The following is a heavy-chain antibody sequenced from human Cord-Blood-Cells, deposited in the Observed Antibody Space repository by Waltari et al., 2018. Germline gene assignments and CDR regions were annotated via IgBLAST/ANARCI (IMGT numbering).Heavy chain of an antibody. Sequence: QVQLVESGGGVVQPGRYLGPSCAASGFTSSSPGLHWARQAPDKWLEWVPVIWYDGSNKYYADSVKGRFTISRDNSKNTLYLQMNSLRAEDTAVYYCARRGVGSWYFDLWGRGTLVTVSS. CDR1: GFTSSSPG. V-gene: IGHV3-33*01. CDR2: IWYDGSNK. D-gene: IGHD2-15*01. CDR3: ARRGVGSWYFDL. J-gene: IGHJ2*01.